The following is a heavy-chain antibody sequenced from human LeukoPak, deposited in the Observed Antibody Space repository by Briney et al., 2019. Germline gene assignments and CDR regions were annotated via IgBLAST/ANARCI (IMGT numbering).Heavy chain of an antibody. J-gene: IGHJ6*03. D-gene: IGHD2-2*01. Sequence: ASVKVSCKASGGTFSSYAISWVRQAPGQGLEWMGGIIPIFGTANYAQKFQGRVTITADESTSTAYMELSSLRSEDTAVYYCASAYCSSTSCLNYYYYMDVWGKGTTVTVSS. CDR1: GGTFSSYA. CDR3: ASAYCSSTSCLNYYYYMDV. CDR2: IIPIFGTA. V-gene: IGHV1-69*13.